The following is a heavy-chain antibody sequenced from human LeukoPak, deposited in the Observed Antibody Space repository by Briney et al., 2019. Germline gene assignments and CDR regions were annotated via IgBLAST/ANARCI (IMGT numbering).Heavy chain of an antibody. D-gene: IGHD1-14*01. Sequence: SGGSLRLSCAASGFTFSDHYMDWVRQAPGKGLEWVGRIRNKANSYTTEYAASVKGRFTISRDDSKNSLYLQMNSLKTEDTAVYYCAPSTGPWILGYWGQGTLVTVSS. CDR3: APSTGPWILGY. J-gene: IGHJ4*02. V-gene: IGHV3-72*01. CDR2: IRNKANSYTT. CDR1: GFTFSDHY.